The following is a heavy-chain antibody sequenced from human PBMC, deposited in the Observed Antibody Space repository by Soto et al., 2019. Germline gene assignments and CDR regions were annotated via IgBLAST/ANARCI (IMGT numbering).Heavy chain of an antibody. J-gene: IGHJ4*02. D-gene: IGHD5-18*01. V-gene: IGHV1-18*04. CDR2: ISAYNGNT. CDR3: ARARAMVILDY. Sequence: ASVKVSFKASGDTFTSYGISWVRQAPVQGLEWMGWISAYNGNTNYAQKLQGRVTMTTDTSASTAYMELRSLRSDDTAVYYCARARAMVILDYWGQGTLVTVSS. CDR1: GDTFTSYG.